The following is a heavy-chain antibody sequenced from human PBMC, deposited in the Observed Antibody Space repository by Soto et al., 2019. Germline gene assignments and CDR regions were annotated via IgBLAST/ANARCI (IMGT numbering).Heavy chain of an antibody. CDR1: GGSISSYY. Sequence: SETLSLTCTVSGGSISSYYWSWIRQPPGKGLEWIGYIYYSGSTNYNPSLKSRVTISVDTSKNQFSLKLSSVTAADTAVYYCARDIYRITYYYDSSGYPDCDAFDIWGQGTMVTVSS. CDR2: IYYSGST. V-gene: IGHV4-59*12. D-gene: IGHD3-22*01. J-gene: IGHJ3*02. CDR3: ARDIYRITYYYDSSGYPDCDAFDI.